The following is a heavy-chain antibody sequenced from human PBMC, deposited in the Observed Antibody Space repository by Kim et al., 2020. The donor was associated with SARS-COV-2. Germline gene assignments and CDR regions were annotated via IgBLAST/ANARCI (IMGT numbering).Heavy chain of an antibody. V-gene: IGHV3-11*06. Sequence: GGSLRLSCAASGFTFSDYYMSWIRQAPGKGLEGVSYISSSSRYTNYADSVKGRFTISRDNAKTSLYLQMNSLRAEDTAVYYCAREGGRYGSGSYFAFDYWGQGPLVTVSS. CDR1: GFTFSDYY. CDR3: AREGGRYGSGSYFAFDY. J-gene: IGHJ4*02. CDR2: ISSSSRYT. D-gene: IGHD3-10*01.